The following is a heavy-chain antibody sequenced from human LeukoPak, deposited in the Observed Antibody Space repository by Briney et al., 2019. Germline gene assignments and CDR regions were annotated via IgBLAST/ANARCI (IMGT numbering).Heavy chain of an antibody. CDR1: GYSFTSYW. CDR2: IYPGDSDT. J-gene: IGHJ5*02. CDR3: ARQLSGTLRAYWFDP. D-gene: IGHD1-26*01. V-gene: IGHV5-51*01. Sequence: GESLKISCKGSGYSFTSYWIGWVRQMPGKGLEWMGIIYPGDSDTRYSPSFQGQVTISADKSISTAYLQWSSLKASDTAMYYCARQLSGTLRAYWFDPWGQGTLVTVSS.